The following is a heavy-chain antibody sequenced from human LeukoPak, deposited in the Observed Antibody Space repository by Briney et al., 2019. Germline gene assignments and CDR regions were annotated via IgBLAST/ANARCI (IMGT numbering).Heavy chain of an antibody. CDR3: AKDFSVYRYGSRVLDY. J-gene: IGHJ4*02. CDR2: IRYDGSNR. Sequence: GGSLRLSCAASGFTFSSYGIHWVRQAPGKGLEWVAFIRYDGSNRYYADSVKGRFTISRDNSKNTLYLQMNSLRPEDTAVYYCAKDFSVYRYGSRVLDYWGQGTLVTVSS. V-gene: IGHV3-30*02. CDR1: GFTFSSYG. D-gene: IGHD3-22*01.